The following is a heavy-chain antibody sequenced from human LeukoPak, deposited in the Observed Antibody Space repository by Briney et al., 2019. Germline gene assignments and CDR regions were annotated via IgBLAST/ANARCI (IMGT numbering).Heavy chain of an antibody. V-gene: IGHV3-23*01. CDR3: ASSIVATSNFDY. CDR2: ISASGGST. CDR1: GFTFSDFG. J-gene: IGHJ4*02. Sequence: PGGSLRLSCAASGFTFSDFGMHWVRQAPGKGLEWVSAISASGGSTYYADSVKGRFTISRDNSKDTLYLQMNSLRAEDTAVYYCASSIVATSNFDYWGQGTLVTVSS. D-gene: IGHD5-12*01.